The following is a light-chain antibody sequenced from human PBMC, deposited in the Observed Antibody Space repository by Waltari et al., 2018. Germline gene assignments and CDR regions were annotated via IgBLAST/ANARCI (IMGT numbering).Light chain of an antibody. CDR1: QSVLYSPNNQNY. CDR3: QQYYSLPYT. CDR2: WAS. V-gene: IGKV4-1*01. J-gene: IGKJ2*01. Sequence: DIVRTQSPASLAGFLGARATNPCMSSQSVLYSPNNQNYLTWFQQKQGQPPKLLIYWASTRESGVPDRFSGSGSGTDFTLTISRMQAEDVAVYYCQQYYSLPYTFGQGTKLEIK.